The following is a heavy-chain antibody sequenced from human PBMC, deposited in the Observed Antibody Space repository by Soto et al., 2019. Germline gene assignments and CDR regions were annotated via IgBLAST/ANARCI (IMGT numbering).Heavy chain of an antibody. D-gene: IGHD3-10*01. CDR3: ARDRVTMVRGVTLYYGMDV. CDR1: GFTFSSYD. J-gene: IGHJ6*02. V-gene: IGHV3-13*01. Sequence: GGSLSLSCAASGFTFSSYDMHWVRQATGKGLEWVSAIGTAGDTYYPGSVKGRFTISRENAKNSLYLQMNSLRAGGTAVYYCARDRVTMVRGVTLYYGMDVWGQGTTVTVSS. CDR2: IGTAGDT.